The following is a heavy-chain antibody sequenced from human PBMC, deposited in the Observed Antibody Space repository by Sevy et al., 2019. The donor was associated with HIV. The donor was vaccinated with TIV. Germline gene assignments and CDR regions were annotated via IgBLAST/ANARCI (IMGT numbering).Heavy chain of an antibody. Sequence: SETLSLTCNVSNGSINNSPYYWAWLRQPPGKGLEGIGSIYDSGNTYYNPSLKRRVPNTVETSKTQFALKWKAVTAVYTALSYCAIPRARINYWGRGVLVTVSS. CDR2: IYDSGNT. CDR3: AIPRARINY. V-gene: IGHV4-39*01. J-gene: IGHJ4*02. D-gene: IGHD3-10*01. CDR1: NGSINNSPYY.